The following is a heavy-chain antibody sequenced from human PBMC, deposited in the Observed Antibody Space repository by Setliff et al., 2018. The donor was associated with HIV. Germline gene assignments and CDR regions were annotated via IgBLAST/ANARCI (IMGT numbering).Heavy chain of an antibody. CDR3: AKPLYDSSGYYLNWYFDL. J-gene: IGHJ2*01. Sequence: LRLSCAASGFTFSSYGMHWVRQAPGKGLEWVAVIWYDGNNKYYADSVKGRFTISRDNSKNTLYLQMNSLRAEDTAVYYCAKPLYDSSGYYLNWYFDLWGRGTLVTVSS. D-gene: IGHD3-22*01. CDR2: IWYDGNNK. CDR1: GFTFSSYG. V-gene: IGHV3-33*06.